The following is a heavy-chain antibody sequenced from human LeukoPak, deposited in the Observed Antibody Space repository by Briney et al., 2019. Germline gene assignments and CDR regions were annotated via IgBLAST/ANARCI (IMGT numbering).Heavy chain of an antibody. D-gene: IGHD3-3*01. V-gene: IGHV1-8*03. Sequence: ASVKVSCKASGYTFTSYDINWVRQATGQGLEWMGWMNPNSGNTGYAQKFQGRVTITRNTSISTAYMELSSLRSEDTAVYYCARESSGYYDFWSGYSHEDAFDIWGQGTIVTVSS. CDR1: GYTFTSYD. J-gene: IGHJ3*02. CDR3: ARESSGYYDFWSGYSHEDAFDI. CDR2: MNPNSGNT.